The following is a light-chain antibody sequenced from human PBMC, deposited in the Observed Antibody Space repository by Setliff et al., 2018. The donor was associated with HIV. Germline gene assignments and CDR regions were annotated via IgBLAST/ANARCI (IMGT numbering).Light chain of an antibody. CDR1: SSDVGSYKY. CDR2: EVN. J-gene: IGLJ1*01. Sequence: QSVLAQPASVSGSPGQAITISCTGASSDVGSYKYVSWYQQHPGKAPKLMIFEVNNRPSGVSNRFSGSKSGNTASLTISGLQAEDEADYYCSSYTTTTTLNFGTGTKGTVL. V-gene: IGLV2-14*01. CDR3: SSYTTTTTLN.